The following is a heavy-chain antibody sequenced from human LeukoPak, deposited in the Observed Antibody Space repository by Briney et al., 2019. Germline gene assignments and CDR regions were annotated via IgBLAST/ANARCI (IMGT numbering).Heavy chain of an antibody. V-gene: IGHV4-30-2*01. CDR2: IYHSGST. Sequence: SQTLSLTCTVSGGSISSGGYYWSWIRQPPGKGLEWIGYIYHSGSTYYNPSLKSRVTISVDRSKNQFSLKLSSVTAADTAVYYCARPAVADAFDYWGQGTLVTVSS. CDR3: ARPAVADAFDY. J-gene: IGHJ4*02. CDR1: GGSISSGGYY. D-gene: IGHD6-19*01.